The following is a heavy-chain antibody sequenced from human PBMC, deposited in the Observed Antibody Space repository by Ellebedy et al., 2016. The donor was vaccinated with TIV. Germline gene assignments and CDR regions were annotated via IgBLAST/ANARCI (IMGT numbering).Heavy chain of an antibody. CDR2: FNIDGSST. D-gene: IGHD3/OR15-3a*01. CDR1: GFTFTQYW. Sequence: PGGSLRPSCAASGFTFTQYWLHWVRQAPGKGPAWVSRFNIDGSSTTYADSVKGRFTISRDNSKNTLFLQMSSLRAEDTAVYFCARRSTDFAFDSWGQGTLVTVSS. J-gene: IGHJ4*02. CDR3: ARRSTDFAFDS. V-gene: IGHV3-74*01.